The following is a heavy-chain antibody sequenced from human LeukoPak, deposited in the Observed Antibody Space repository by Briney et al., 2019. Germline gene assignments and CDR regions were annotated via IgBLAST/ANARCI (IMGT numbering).Heavy chain of an antibody. CDR1: GGSISSYY. J-gene: IGHJ3*02. V-gene: IGHV4-59*01. Sequence: SETLSLTCTVPGGSISSYYWSWIRQPPGKGLEWIGYIYYSGSTNYNPSLKSRVTISVDTSKNQFSLKLSSVTAADTAVYYCARGATSDAFDIWGQGTMVTVSS. D-gene: IGHD1-26*01. CDR3: ARGATSDAFDI. CDR2: IYYSGST.